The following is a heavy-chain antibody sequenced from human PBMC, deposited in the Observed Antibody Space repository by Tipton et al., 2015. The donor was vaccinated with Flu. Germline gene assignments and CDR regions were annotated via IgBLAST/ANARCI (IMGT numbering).Heavy chain of an antibody. Sequence: QLVQSGAEVKKPGESLKISCKGSGYSFTNYWIGWVRQVPGKGLEWMGIIYPGDSNTKYSPSFQGQVTISADKSTTTAYLQWSSLKASDTAIYHCARAGNYGDRPLYYFDSWGQGTLVTVSS. CDR1: GYSFTNYW. CDR2: IYPGDSNT. CDR3: ARAGNYGDRPLYYFDS. V-gene: IGHV5-51*01. D-gene: IGHD3-16*01. J-gene: IGHJ4*02.